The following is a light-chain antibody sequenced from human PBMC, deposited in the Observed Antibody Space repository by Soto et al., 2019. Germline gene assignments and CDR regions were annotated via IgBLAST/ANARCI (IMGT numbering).Light chain of an antibody. V-gene: IGKV3-15*01. J-gene: IGKJ4*01. Sequence: EIVMTQSPATLSVSPGERATLSCRASQSVSSNLAWYQQKPGQAPRLLIYGASTRATGIPARFSGSGSGTEFTLTISSLQSEDFAVYYCQQYNNWRSTLGGGTKVEIK. CDR1: QSVSSN. CDR2: GAS. CDR3: QQYNNWRST.